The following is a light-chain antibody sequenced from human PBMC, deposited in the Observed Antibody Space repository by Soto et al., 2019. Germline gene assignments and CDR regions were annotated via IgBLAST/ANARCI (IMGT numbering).Light chain of an antibody. Sequence: DIVMTQSPSSLSLSLGDRATITCSASEGITGWLAWYQQKPGTAPKLLIYDASIIPTGVPTRFSGSGSGTDFTLTISSLQPEDSAIYYCQQYSIYPLTFGGGTKVEIK. J-gene: IGKJ4*01. CDR3: QQYSIYPLT. V-gene: IGKV1D-16*01. CDR1: EGITGW. CDR2: DAS.